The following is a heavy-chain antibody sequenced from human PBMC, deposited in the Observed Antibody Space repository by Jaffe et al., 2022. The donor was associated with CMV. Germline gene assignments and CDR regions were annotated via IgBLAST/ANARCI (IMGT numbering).Heavy chain of an antibody. CDR3: ARDLEHDYYDSSGYYSDDY. V-gene: IGHV1-69*09. CDR1: GGTFSSYA. Sequence: QVQLVQSGAEVKKPGSSVKVSCKASGGTFSSYAISWVRQAPGQGLEWMGRIIPILGIANYAQKFQGRVTITADKSTSTAYMELSSLRSEDTAVYYCARDLEHDYYDSSGYYSDDYWGQGTLVTVSS. CDR2: IIPILGIA. J-gene: IGHJ4*02. D-gene: IGHD3-22*01.